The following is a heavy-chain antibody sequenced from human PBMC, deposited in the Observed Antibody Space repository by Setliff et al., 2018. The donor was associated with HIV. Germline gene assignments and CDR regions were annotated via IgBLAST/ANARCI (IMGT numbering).Heavy chain of an antibody. CDR1: GYSISTAYY. Sequence: PSETLSLTCAVSGYSISTAYYWAWIRQSPGKGLEWIGGFHHSGSAHYNPSLKSRVTVSGQTSKNQFSLTLTSVTAADTAIYYCARQEAGYYYDSSDYYTGNGFDMWGQGTMVT. J-gene: IGHJ3*02. CDR3: ARQEAGYYYDSSDYYTGNGFDM. CDR2: FHHSGSA. D-gene: IGHD3-22*01. V-gene: IGHV4-38-2*01.